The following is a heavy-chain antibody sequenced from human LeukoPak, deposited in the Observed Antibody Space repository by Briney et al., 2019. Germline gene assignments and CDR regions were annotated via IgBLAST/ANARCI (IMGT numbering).Heavy chain of an antibody. V-gene: IGHV1-18*01. CDR2: ISAYNGNT. CDR1: GYTFTSYG. Sequence: ASVKVSCKASGYTFTSYGISWVRQAPGQGLEWMGWISAYNGNTNYAQKLQGRVTMTTDTPTSTAYMELRSLRSDDTAVYYCARDPGVRNWNGPQFDYWGQGTLVTVSS. D-gene: IGHD1-20*01. CDR3: ARDPGVRNWNGPQFDY. J-gene: IGHJ4*02.